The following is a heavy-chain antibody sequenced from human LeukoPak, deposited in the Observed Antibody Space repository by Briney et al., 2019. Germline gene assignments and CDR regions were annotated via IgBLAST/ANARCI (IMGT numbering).Heavy chain of an antibody. D-gene: IGHD1-1*01. CDR2: ISGSGGST. Sequence: GGSLRLSCAASGFTFSSYAMSWVRQAPGKGLEWVSAISGSGGSTYYADSVKGRLTISRDNSKNTLYLQMNSLRAEDTAVYYCAKDKLAGTYFDYWGQGTLVTVSS. CDR3: AKDKLAGTYFDY. V-gene: IGHV3-23*01. CDR1: GFTFSSYA. J-gene: IGHJ4*02.